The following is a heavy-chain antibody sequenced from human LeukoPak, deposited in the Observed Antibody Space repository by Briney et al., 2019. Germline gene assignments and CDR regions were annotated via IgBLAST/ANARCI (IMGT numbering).Heavy chain of an antibody. D-gene: IGHD5-18*01. CDR3: ARQVGGNTYGLKGSFDI. J-gene: IGHJ3*02. V-gene: IGHV4-4*07. Sequence: PSETLSLTCTVSGGSISSYYWSWIRLPAGKGLEWIGHIYTSGSTSCNPSLKSRVTMSVDTSKNQFSLKLTSVTAADTAVYFCARQVGGNTYGLKGSFDIWGQGTMVTVSS. CDR1: GGSISSYY. CDR2: IYTSGST.